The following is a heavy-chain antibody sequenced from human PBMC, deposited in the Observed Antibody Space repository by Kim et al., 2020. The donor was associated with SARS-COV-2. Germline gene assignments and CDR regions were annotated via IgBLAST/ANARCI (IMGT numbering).Heavy chain of an antibody. CDR1: GGTFSSYA. CDR3: ARDNLGYSGYDPRDYYYYGRAV. V-gene: IGHV1-69*13. Sequence: SVKVSCKASGGTFSSYAISWVRQAPGQGLEWMGGIIPIFGTANYAQKFQGRVTITADESTSTAYMELSSLRSEDTAVYYCARDNLGYSGYDPRDYYYYGRAVWGQGTTVTVSS. J-gene: IGHJ6*02. CDR2: IIPIFGTA. D-gene: IGHD5-12*01.